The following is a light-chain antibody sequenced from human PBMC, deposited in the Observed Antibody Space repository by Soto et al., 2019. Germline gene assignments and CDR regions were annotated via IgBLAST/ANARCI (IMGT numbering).Light chain of an antibody. CDR2: EVS. CDR3: QAYDYSLTAFV. J-gene: IGLJ3*02. CDR1: SSDVGGYNY. V-gene: IGLV2-14*01. Sequence: QSVLTQPPSVSGSPGQSITISCTGTSSDVGGYNYVSWYQQHPGKAPKLMIYEVSNRPSGVSNRFSGSKSGNTASLTISGLQAEDEADYYCQAYDYSLTAFVFGGGTKLTVL.